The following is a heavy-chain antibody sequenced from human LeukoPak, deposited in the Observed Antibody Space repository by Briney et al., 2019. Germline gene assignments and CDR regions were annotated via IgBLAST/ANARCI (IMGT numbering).Heavy chain of an antibody. V-gene: IGHV3-74*01. J-gene: IGHJ4*02. CDR1: GLTFSSHW. CDR3: ATQQGGNPAY. Sequence: GGSLRLSCAASGLTFSSHWMHWVRQAPGKGLVWVSRITNDGSSTTYADSVKGRFTISRDNAKNMLYLQVNSLRAEDTAVYYYATQQGGNPAYWGQGTLVTVSS. D-gene: IGHD1-14*01. CDR2: ITNDGSST.